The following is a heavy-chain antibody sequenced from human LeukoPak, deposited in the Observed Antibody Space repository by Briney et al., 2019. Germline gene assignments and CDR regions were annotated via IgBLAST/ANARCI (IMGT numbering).Heavy chain of an antibody. CDR3: ARAADCGYTSCYMGIDY. Sequence: SETLSLTCTVSGGSISSHYWSWIRQPPGKGLEWIGYTYSSGSTNYNPSLKSRVTISVDTSRNQFSLKLRSVTAADTAVYYCARAADCGYTSCYMGIDYWGQGTLVTVSS. CDR2: TYSSGST. CDR1: GGSISSHY. V-gene: IGHV4-59*11. J-gene: IGHJ4*02. D-gene: IGHD2-2*02.